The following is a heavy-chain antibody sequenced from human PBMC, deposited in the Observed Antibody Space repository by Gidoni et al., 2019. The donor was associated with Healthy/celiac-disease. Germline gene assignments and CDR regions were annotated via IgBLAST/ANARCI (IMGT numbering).Heavy chain of an antibody. D-gene: IGHD2-21*02. CDR1: GYTFPSYA. CDR3: ARGSYCGGDCYPGFDY. J-gene: IGHJ4*02. CDR2: INAGNGNT. Sequence: QVQLVQSGAEVKKPGASVKVSCKASGYTFPSYAMHWVRQAPGQRLEWMGWINAGNGNTKYSQKFQGRVTITRDTSASTAYMELSSLRSEDTAVYYCARGSYCGGDCYPGFDYWGQGTLVTVSS. V-gene: IGHV1-3*01.